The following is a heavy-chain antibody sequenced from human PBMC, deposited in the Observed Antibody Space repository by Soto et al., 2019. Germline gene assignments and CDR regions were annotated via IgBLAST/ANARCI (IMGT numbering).Heavy chain of an antibody. CDR3: ARTKGNCSGGSCYSAFDY. J-gene: IGHJ4*02. D-gene: IGHD2-15*01. CDR1: GGSFSGYY. CDR2: INHSGST. V-gene: IGHV4-34*01. Sequence: QVQLQQWGAGLLKPSETLSLTCAVSGGSFSGYYWSWIRQPPGKGLEWIGEINHSGSTNYNPSLKSRVTISVDTSKNQFSLKLSSVTAADTAVYYCARTKGNCSGGSCYSAFDYWGQGTLVTVSS.